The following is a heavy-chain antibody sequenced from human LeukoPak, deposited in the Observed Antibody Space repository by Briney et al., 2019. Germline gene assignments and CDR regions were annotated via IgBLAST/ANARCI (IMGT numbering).Heavy chain of an antibody. CDR1: GGSVSSGSYY. CDR2: IYYSGST. D-gene: IGHD6-13*01. V-gene: IGHV4-61*01. CDR3: ASSSWYSPIGY. Sequence: PSETLSLTCTVSGGSVSSGSYYWSWIRQPPGKGLEWIGYIYYSGSTNYNPSLKSRVTISVDTSKNQFSLKLSSVTAADTAVYYCASSSWYSPIGYWGQGTLVTVSS. J-gene: IGHJ4*02.